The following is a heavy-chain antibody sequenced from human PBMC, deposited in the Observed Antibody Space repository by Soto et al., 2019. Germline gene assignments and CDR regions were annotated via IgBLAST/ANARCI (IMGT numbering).Heavy chain of an antibody. Sequence: GECQKLSYGGGGYRFTIYWLGWVLQMPGKGLEWMGIIYPADSDTRYSPSFQGQVTISADKSISTAYLQWSSLKASDTAMYYCARPYSSSSYWYFDLCGRGTLV. CDR3: ARPYSSSSYWYFDL. D-gene: IGHD6-6*01. CDR1: GYRFTIYW. CDR2: IYPADSDT. J-gene: IGHJ2*01. V-gene: IGHV5-51*01.